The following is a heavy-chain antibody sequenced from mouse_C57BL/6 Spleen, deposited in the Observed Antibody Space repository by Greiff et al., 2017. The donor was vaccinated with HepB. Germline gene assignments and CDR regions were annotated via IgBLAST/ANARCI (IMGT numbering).Heavy chain of an antibody. D-gene: IGHD1-1*01. CDR2: IRLKSDNYAT. Sequence: EVHLVESGGGLVQPGGSMKLSCVASGFTFSNYWMNWVRQSPEKGLEWVAQIRLKSDNYATHYAESVKGRFTISRDDSKSSVYLQMNNLRAEDTGIYYCTGLLITTVVATRYFDYWGQGTTLTVSS. V-gene: IGHV6-3*01. J-gene: IGHJ2*01. CDR1: GFTFSNYW. CDR3: TGLLITTVVATRYFDY.